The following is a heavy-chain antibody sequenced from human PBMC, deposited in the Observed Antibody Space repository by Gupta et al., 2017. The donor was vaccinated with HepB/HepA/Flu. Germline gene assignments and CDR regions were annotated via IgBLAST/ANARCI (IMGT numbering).Heavy chain of an antibody. CDR2: ISADSRGF. D-gene: IGHD3-10*01. Sequence: VRQAPGKGLEWVSSISADSRGFFYADSVKGRFTISRDNSQNTLFLQMNSLNAEDTAVYYCAKGGIGMIRGIPVSSWGQGALVTVSS. CDR3: AKGGIGMIRGIPVSS. J-gene: IGHJ5*02. V-gene: IGHV3-23*01.